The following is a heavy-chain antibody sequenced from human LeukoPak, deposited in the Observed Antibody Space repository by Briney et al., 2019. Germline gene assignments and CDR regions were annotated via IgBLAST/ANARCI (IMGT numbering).Heavy chain of an antibody. Sequence: PSETLSLTCTVSDDSINSAYLSGMRQPPGKGLEWIGYINYSGSASYNPSLKSRGTMSVDTSTNQFSLKLRSVTAADTAVDYCERRKGSGPNKDWFDPWGQGILVTVSS. V-gene: IGHV4-59*08. CDR1: DDSINSAY. CDR2: INYSGSA. D-gene: IGHD6-19*01. CDR3: ERRKGSGPNKDWFDP. J-gene: IGHJ5*02.